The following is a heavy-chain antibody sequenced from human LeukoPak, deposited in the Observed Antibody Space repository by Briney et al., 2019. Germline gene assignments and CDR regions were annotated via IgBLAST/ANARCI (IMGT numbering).Heavy chain of an antibody. CDR2: ISSSGGNT. J-gene: IGHJ6*04. CDR3: ARDWAV. CDR1: GFTFSSYS. D-gene: IGHD3-16*01. Sequence: GGSLRLSCAASGFTFSSYSMHWVRQAPGKGLEYVSAISSSGGNTYYAISVKGRFTISRDNSKNTLYLQMGSLRAEDTAVYYCARDWAVWGKGTTVTISS. V-gene: IGHV3-64*01.